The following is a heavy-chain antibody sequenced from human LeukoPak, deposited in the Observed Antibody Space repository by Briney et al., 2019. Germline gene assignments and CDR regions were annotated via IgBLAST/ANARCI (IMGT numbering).Heavy chain of an antibody. CDR2: IYYSGST. D-gene: IGHD2-2*01. V-gene: IGHV4-30-4*08. Sequence: SETLSLTCTVSGGSISSGDYYWSWIRQPPGKGLEWIGYIYYSGSTYYNPSLKSRVTISVDTSKNQFSLKLSSVTAADTAVYYCARYSARLPFPYCSSTSCIDYFDYWGQGTLVTVSS. CDR1: GGSISSGDYY. CDR3: ARYSARLPFPYCSSTSCIDYFDY. J-gene: IGHJ4*02.